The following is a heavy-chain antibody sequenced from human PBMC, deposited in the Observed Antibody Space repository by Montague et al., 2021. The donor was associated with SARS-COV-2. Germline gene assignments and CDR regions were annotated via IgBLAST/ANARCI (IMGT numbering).Heavy chain of an antibody. V-gene: IGHV4-34*01. CDR1: GGSFSGYY. CDR3: ARGRRILLWFGELLSGGDYYGMDV. Sequence: SETLSLTCAVYGGSFSGYYWSWIRQPPGKGLEWMGEINHSGSTNYNPSLKSRVTISVDTYKNQFSLKLSSVTAADTAVYYCARGRRILLWFGELLSGGDYYGMDVWGQGTTVTVSS. CDR2: INHSGST. D-gene: IGHD3-10*01. J-gene: IGHJ6*02.